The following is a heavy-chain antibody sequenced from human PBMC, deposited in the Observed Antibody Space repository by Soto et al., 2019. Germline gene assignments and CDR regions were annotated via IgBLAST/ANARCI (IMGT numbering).Heavy chain of an antibody. V-gene: IGHV1-18*01. J-gene: IGHJ2*01. CDR1: GYTFTSYG. CDR3: ARDGYYDSSGYYSHWYFDL. D-gene: IGHD3-22*01. Sequence: QVQLVQSGAEVKKPGASVKVSCKASGYTFTSYGISWVRQAPGQGLEWMGWISAYNGNTNYAQKLQGRVTMTTDTSTSTAYMELRSRRSDDTAVYYCARDGYYDSSGYYSHWYFDLWGRGTLVTVSS. CDR2: ISAYNGNT.